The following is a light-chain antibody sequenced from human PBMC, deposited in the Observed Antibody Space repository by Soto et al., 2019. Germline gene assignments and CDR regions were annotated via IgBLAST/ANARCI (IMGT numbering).Light chain of an antibody. J-gene: IGLJ1*01. CDR3: NSYASSGTVG. Sequence: QSVLTQPASVSGSPGQSITLPCTGTSSDVGGYNYVSWYQQHPGKAPKLMIYEVSNRPSGVSNRFSGSKSGNTASLTISGLQAEDEAHYYCNSYASSGTVGVGTGKKVIVL. V-gene: IGLV2-14*01. CDR2: EVS. CDR1: SSDVGGYNY.